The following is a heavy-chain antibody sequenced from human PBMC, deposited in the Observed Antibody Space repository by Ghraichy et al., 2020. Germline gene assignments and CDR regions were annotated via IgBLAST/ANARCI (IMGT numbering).Heavy chain of an antibody. Sequence: ASVKVSCKASGYTFTSYGISWVRQAPGQGLEWMGWISAYNGNTNYAQKLQGRVTMTTDTSTSTAYMELRSLRSDDTAVYYCARGLDQQWLVSDWFDPWGQGTLVTVSS. CDR1: GYTFTSYG. D-gene: IGHD6-19*01. CDR2: ISAYNGNT. J-gene: IGHJ5*02. V-gene: IGHV1-18*01. CDR3: ARGLDQQWLVSDWFDP.